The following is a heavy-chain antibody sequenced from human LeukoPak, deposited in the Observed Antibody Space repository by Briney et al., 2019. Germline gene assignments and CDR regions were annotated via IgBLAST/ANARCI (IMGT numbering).Heavy chain of an antibody. J-gene: IGHJ4*02. CDR3: ARFSQYYDSPTHYLDY. D-gene: IGHD2/OR15-2a*01. CDR1: GGSINNYY. Sequence: PSATLSLTCTVSGGSINNYYWSWVRQPPGAGLEWLAYIYYTGSTNYNPSLKTRLTISVDTSKNQFSLRLNSVTAADTAVYYCARFSQYYDSPTHYLDYWGQGILVTVSS. V-gene: IGHV4-59*12. CDR2: IYYTGST.